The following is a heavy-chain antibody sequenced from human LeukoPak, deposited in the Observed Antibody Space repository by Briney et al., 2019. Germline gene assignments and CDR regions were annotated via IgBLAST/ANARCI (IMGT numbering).Heavy chain of an antibody. CDR3: AKDYVVYAMVAHHRRRAFDI. D-gene: IGHD2-8*02. V-gene: IGHV3-23*01. Sequence: GGSLRLSCAASRFSFSSYAMSWVRQAPGKGLEWVSAISGSGGSTYYADPVKGRFTISRDNSKNTLYLQMNSLRAEDTAVYYCAKDYVVYAMVAHHRRRAFDIWGQGTMVTVSS. CDR1: RFSFSSYA. CDR2: ISGSGGST. J-gene: IGHJ3*02.